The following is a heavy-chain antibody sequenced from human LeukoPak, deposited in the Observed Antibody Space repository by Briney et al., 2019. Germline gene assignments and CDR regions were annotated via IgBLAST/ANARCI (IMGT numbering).Heavy chain of an antibody. D-gene: IGHD4-11*01. CDR2: IYYSGST. Sequence: SETLSLTCTVSGGSISSSNYYWSWIRQPPGKGLEWIGYIYYSGSTNYNPSLKSRVAISVDTSKNQFSLKLSSVTAADTAVYYCARGYSIFDYWGQGTLVTVSS. CDR3: ARGYSIFDY. J-gene: IGHJ4*02. CDR1: GGSISSSNYY. V-gene: IGHV4-61*01.